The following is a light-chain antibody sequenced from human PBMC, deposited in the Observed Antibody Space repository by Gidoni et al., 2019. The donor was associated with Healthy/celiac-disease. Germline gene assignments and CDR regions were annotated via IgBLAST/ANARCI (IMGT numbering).Light chain of an antibody. CDR3: QQYYSTPT. CDR1: QGISNS. V-gene: IGKV1-NL1*01. J-gene: IGKJ5*01. CDR2: AAS. Sequence: DIQMTQSPSSLSASVGDRVTITCRASQGISNSVAWYQQKPGKAPKLLLYAASRLESGVPSRFSGSGSGTDYTLTISSLQPEDFATYYCQQYYSTPTFGQGTRLEIK.